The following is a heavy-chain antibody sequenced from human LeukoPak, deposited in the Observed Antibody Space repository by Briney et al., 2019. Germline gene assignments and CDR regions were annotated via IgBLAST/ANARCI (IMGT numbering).Heavy chain of an antibody. CDR1: GGSISSYY. J-gene: IGHJ3*02. D-gene: IGHD3-10*01. CDR3: ARARSVFLWFGEFPPAAFDI. CDR2: IYYSGST. V-gene: IGHV4-59*01. Sequence: SETLSLTCTVSGGSISSYYWSWIRQPPGKGLEWIGYIYYSGSTNYNPSLKSRVTISVDTSKNQFSLKLSSVTAADTAVYYCARARSVFLWFGEFPPAAFDIWGQGTMVTVSS.